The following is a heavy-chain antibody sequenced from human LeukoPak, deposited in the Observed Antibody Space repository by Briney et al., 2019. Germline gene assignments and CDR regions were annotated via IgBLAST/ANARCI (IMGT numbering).Heavy chain of an antibody. CDR3: ARDVHPWDYTSGSYDY. V-gene: IGHV3-23*01. D-gene: IGHD3-10*01. Sequence: PGGSLRLSCAASGFTFSSYAMSWVRHAPRKGLEWVSAISGSGGSTYYADSVKGRFTISRDNSKNTLYLQMNSLRAEDTAVYYCARDVHPWDYTSGSYDYWGQGTLVTVSS. CDR1: GFTFSSYA. CDR2: ISGSGGST. J-gene: IGHJ4*02.